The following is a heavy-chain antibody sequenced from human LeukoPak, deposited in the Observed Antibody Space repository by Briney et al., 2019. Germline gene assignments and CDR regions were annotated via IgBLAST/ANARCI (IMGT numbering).Heavy chain of an antibody. Sequence: GESLKISCKGYGYSFSNYWIGWVRQMPGKGLEWMGIIYPDDSATRYSPSFHGQVTISADKSISTAYLQWSSLKASDTAIYYCARLHLYNTGGYSLYYFAYWGQGTLVTVSS. CDR3: ARLHLYNTGGYSLYYFAY. V-gene: IGHV5-51*01. D-gene: IGHD3-22*01. J-gene: IGHJ4*02. CDR2: IYPDDSAT. CDR1: GYSFSNYW.